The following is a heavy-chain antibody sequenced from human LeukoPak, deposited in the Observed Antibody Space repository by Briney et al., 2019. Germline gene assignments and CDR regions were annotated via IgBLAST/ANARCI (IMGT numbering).Heavy chain of an antibody. CDR3: ARGRRLIAARQNSYYFDY. V-gene: IGHV1-2*02. D-gene: IGHD6-6*01. CDR2: INPNSGGT. Sequence: ASVKVSCKASGYTFTGYYMHWVRQAPGQGLEWMGWINPNSGGTNYAQKFQGRVTMTRDTSISTAYMELSSLRSEDTAVYYCARGRRLIAARQNSYYFDYWGQGTLVTVSS. J-gene: IGHJ4*02. CDR1: GYTFTGYY.